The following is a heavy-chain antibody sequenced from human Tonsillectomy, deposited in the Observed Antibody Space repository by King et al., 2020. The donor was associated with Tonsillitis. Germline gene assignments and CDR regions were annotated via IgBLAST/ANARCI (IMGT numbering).Heavy chain of an antibody. CDR1: GFSLSNYW. CDR3: ARDTGGGVFDY. V-gene: IGHV3-7*01. Sequence: VQLVQSGGDLVQPGGSLRLSCAAYGFSLSNYWISWVRQAPGKGLEWVANIKQDGSEKYFVDSVRGRYTIFRDNAKNSLYLQMNSLRAEDTAVYYCARDTGGGVFDYWGQGTLVTVSS. J-gene: IGHJ4*02. CDR2: IKQDGSEK. D-gene: IGHD3-16*01.